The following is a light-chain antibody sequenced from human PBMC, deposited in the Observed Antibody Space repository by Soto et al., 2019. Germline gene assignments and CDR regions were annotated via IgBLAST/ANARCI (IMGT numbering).Light chain of an antibody. V-gene: IGKV3-20*01. CDR3: QQYTSSTWT. J-gene: IGKJ1*01. CDR2: GAS. CDR1: ESVSNSY. Sequence: EIVLTQSPGTLSLSPGERATLSCRASESVSNSYLAWSQQKPGQAPRLLIYGASSRATGIPDRFSGSGSGTDFTLTISRLEPEDFAVYYCQQYTSSTWTFGQGTKVEIK.